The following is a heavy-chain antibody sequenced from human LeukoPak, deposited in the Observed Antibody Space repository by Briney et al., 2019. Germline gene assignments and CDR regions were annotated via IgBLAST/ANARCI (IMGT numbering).Heavy chain of an antibody. CDR3: VRDGAVVLLAD. V-gene: IGHV3-30-3*01. J-gene: IGHJ4*02. CDR1: GFTSSSYA. D-gene: IGHD3-10*01. CDR2: ISFDGNSK. Sequence: GGSLSLSCAASGFTSSSYAMHWVRQAPGKGLEWVAVISFDGNSKYYADSVKGRFTISRDNSRNTLYLRMNSLRPEDTAVYYCVRDGAVVLLADWGQGTLVTVSS.